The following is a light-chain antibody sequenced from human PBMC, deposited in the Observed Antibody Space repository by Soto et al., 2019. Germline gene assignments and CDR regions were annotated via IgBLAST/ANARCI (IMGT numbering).Light chain of an antibody. CDR2: YDS. V-gene: IGLV3-21*04. CDR3: QVWDSSSDHPR. J-gene: IGLJ2*01. CDR1: NIGRKS. Sequence: SYELTQPPSVSVAPGKTARITCGGNNIGRKSVHWYQQKPGQAPVLVIYYDSDRPSGIPERFSGSNSGNTATLTISRVEAGDEADYYCQVWDSSSDHPRFGGGTKLTVL.